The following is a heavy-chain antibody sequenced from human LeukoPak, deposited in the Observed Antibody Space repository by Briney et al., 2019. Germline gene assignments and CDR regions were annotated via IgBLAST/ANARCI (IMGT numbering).Heavy chain of an antibody. CDR2: ISGSGGST. CDR3: AKWLVGRYFQH. V-gene: IGHV3-23*01. J-gene: IGHJ1*01. CDR1: GFTFSSYA. Sequence: GGSLRLSCAASGFTFSSYAMSWVRQAPGKGLEWVSAISGSGGSTYYTDSVKGRFTVSRDNSKNTLYLQMNSLRAEDTAVYYCAKWLVGRYFQHWGQGTLVTVSS. D-gene: IGHD6-19*01.